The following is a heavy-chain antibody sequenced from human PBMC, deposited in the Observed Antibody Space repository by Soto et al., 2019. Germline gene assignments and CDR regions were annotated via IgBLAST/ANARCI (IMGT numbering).Heavy chain of an antibody. Sequence: GPSVKVSCKASGYTFTSYGISWVRQAPGQGLEWMGWISAYNGNTNYAQKLQGRVTMTTDTSTSTAYMELRSLRSDDTAVYYCARVGYCTNGVCYTNYYYYYYGMDVWGQGTTVTVSS. J-gene: IGHJ6*02. CDR3: ARVGYCTNGVCYTNYYYYYYGMDV. D-gene: IGHD2-8*01. CDR1: GYTFTSYG. V-gene: IGHV1-18*01. CDR2: ISAYNGNT.